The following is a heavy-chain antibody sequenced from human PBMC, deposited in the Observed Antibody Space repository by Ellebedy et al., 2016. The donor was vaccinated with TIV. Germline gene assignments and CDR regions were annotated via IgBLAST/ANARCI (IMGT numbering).Heavy chain of an antibody. CDR2: IDPSDSYT. V-gene: IGHV5-10-1*01. Sequence: GESLKISCKGSGYSFTSYWISWVRQMPGKGLEWMGRIDPSDSYTNYSPSFQGHVTISADKSISTAYLQWSSLKASDTAMYYCATYPGVPGVAADVFDMWGQGTLVIVSS. CDR1: GYSFTSYW. CDR3: ATYPGVPGVAADVFDM. J-gene: IGHJ3*02. D-gene: IGHD3-10*01.